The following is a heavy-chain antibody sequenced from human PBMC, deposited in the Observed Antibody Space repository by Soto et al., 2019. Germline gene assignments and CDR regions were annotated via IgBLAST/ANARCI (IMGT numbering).Heavy chain of an antibody. J-gene: IGHJ6*02. V-gene: IGHV3-48*02. D-gene: IGHD3-10*01. CDR1: GFTFSSYS. CDR2: ISSSSSTI. Sequence: GGSLRLSCAASGFTFSSYSMNWVRQAPGKGLEWVSYISSSSSTIYYADSVKDRFTIARDNAKNSPYLQMNSLRDEDTAVYYCARDVANVALLLLWFGELSSCMDVWGQGTTVTVSS. CDR3: ARDVANVALLLLWFGELSSCMDV.